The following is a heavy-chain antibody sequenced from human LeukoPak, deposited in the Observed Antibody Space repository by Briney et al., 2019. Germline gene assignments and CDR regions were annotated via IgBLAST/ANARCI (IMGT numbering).Heavy chain of an antibody. CDR1: GYTLTELS. J-gene: IGHJ4*02. Sequence: APVKVSCKVSGYTLTELSMHWVRQAPGKGLEWMGGFDPEDGETIYAQKFQGRVTMTEDTSTGTAYMELSSLRSEDTAVYYCATSSPYDFWSGYGEGWGQGTLVTVSS. CDR2: FDPEDGET. CDR3: ATSSPYDFWSGYGEG. V-gene: IGHV1-24*01. D-gene: IGHD3-3*01.